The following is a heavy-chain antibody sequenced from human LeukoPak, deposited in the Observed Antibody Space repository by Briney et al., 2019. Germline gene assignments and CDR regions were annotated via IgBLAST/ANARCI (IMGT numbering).Heavy chain of an antibody. CDR2: VYFDGGT. V-gene: IGHV4-39*07. D-gene: IGHD3-16*01. CDR3: ARDHYYDGRGRFDP. J-gene: IGHJ5*02. Sequence: SETLSFTCSVSGGSVTSGTYHWGWIRQPPGKGLEWIGSVYFDGGTHYKPSLQSRVTISVDTSKNQFSLRLSSVTAADTALYYCARDHYYDGRGRFDPWGQGTLVTVSS. CDR1: GGSVTSGTYH.